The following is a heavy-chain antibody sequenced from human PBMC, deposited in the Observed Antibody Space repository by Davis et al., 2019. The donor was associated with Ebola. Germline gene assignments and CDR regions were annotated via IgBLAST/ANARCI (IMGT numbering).Heavy chain of an antibody. Sequence: GGSLRLSCAASGFTFSSYNMNWVRQAPGKGLEWVSSINSSGTYIYYADSLKGRFTISRDDAKNSVYLQMNSLRVEDTAVYYCARFDHSFDSWGRGALVTVSS. CDR3: ARFDHSFDS. V-gene: IGHV3-21*01. CDR1: GFTFSSYN. CDR2: INSSGTYI. J-gene: IGHJ4*02. D-gene: IGHD4-11*01.